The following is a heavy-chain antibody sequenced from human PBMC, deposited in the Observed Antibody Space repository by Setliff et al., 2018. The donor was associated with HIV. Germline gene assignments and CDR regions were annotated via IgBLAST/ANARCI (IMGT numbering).Heavy chain of an antibody. CDR3: ARDRFGVPAND. Sequence: SETLSLTCPVSGASVASGDSYWSWIRLPAGKGLEWIGHVHTNVRTNYHPSLNSRVTISADISKNEFSLNLRSVTAADTAVYFCARDRFGVPANDWGQGILVTVSS. CDR2: VHTNVRT. J-gene: IGHJ4*02. V-gene: IGHV4-61*09. D-gene: IGHD3-3*01. CDR1: GASVASGDSY.